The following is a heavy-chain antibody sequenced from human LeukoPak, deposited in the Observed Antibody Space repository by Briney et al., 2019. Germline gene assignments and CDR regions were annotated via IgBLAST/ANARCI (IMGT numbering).Heavy chain of an antibody. CDR2: ISSSSSYI. CDR1: GSTFSSYS. D-gene: IGHD3-10*01. CDR3: ARDWYYYGSGSYWIDY. V-gene: IGHV3-21*01. J-gene: IGHJ4*02. Sequence: GGSLRLSCAASGSTFSSYSMNWVRQAPGKGLEWVSSISSSSSYIYYADSVKGRFTISRVNAKNSLYLQMNSLRAEDTAVYYCARDWYYYGSGSYWIDYWGQGTLVTVSS.